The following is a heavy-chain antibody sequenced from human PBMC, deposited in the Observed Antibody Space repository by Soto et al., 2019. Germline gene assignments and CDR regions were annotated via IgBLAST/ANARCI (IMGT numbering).Heavy chain of an antibody. CDR3: AKVSGYDFWPRDYYYGMDV. V-gene: IGHV3-30*18. CDR1: GFTFSSYG. D-gene: IGHD3-3*01. CDR2: ISYDGSNK. J-gene: IGHJ6*02. Sequence: GGSLRLSCAASGFTFSSYGMHWVRQAPGKGLEWVAVISYDGSNKYYADSVKGRFTISRDNSKNTLYLQMNSLRAEDTAVYYCAKVSGYDFWPRDYYYGMDVWGQGTTVTVSS.